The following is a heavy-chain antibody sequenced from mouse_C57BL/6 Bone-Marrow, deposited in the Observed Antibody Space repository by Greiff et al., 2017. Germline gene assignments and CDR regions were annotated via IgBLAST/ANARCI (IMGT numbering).Heavy chain of an antibody. V-gene: IGHV1-4*01. CDR2: INPSSGYT. Sequence: QVQLKESGAELARPGASVKMSCKASGYTFTSYTMHWVKQRPGQGLEWIGYINPSSGYTKYNQKFKDKATLTAYKSSSTAYMQLSSLTSEDSAVYYGARFWYFDVWGTGTTVTVSS. CDR3: ARFWYFDV. CDR1: GYTFTSYT. J-gene: IGHJ1*03.